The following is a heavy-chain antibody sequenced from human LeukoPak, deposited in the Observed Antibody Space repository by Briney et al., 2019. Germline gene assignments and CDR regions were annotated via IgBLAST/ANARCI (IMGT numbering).Heavy chain of an antibody. V-gene: IGHV3-9*01. D-gene: IGHD3-10*01. J-gene: IGHJ3*02. CDR2: ISWNSGSI. CDR3: AKDKGMAWYYYGSGSYSHAFDI. Sequence: GGSLRLSCAASGFTFDDYAMHWVRQAPGKGLEWVSGISWNSGSIGYADPVKGRFTISRDNAKNSLYLQMNSLRAEDTALYYCAKDKGMAWYYYGSGSYSHAFDIWGQGTMVTVSS. CDR1: GFTFDDYA.